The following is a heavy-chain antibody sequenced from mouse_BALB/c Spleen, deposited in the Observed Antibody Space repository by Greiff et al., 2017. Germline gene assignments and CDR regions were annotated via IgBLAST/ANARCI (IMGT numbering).Heavy chain of an antibody. CDR2: INPYNDGT. V-gene: IGHV1-14*01. CDR3: ARGGSRESYWYFDV. CDR1: GYTFTSYV. J-gene: IGHJ1*01. D-gene: IGHD1-1*01. Sequence: VQLKQSGPELVKPGASVKMSCKASGYTFTSYVMHWVKQKPGQGLEWIGYINPYNDGTKYNEKFKGKATLTSDKSSSTAYMELSSLTSEDSAVYYCARGGSRESYWYFDVWGAGTTVTVSS.